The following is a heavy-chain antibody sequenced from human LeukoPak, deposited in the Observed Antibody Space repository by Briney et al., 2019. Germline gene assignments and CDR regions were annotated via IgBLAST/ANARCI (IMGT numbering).Heavy chain of an antibody. V-gene: IGHV4-59*01. J-gene: IGHJ4*02. CDR3: AREIYYYGSGSYLDY. CDR2: IYYSGST. Sequence: KPSETLSLTCTGSGGSISSYYWSLIRQPPGKGLEWIGYIYYSGSTNYNPSLKSRVTISVDTSKNQFSLKLSSVTAADTAVYYCAREIYYYGSGSYLDYWGQGTLVTVSS. CDR1: GGSISSYY. D-gene: IGHD3-10*01.